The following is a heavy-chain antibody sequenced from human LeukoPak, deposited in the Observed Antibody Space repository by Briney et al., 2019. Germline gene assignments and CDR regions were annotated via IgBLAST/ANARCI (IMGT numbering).Heavy chain of an antibody. J-gene: IGHJ4*02. Sequence: PGGSLRLSCAASGFPFNAYWMTWVRQAPGKGLEWVGRIKSKTDGGTTDYAAPVKGRFTISRDDSKNTLYLQMNSLKTEDTAVYYCTTEGNYDYVWGSYRPDYWGQGTLVTVSS. CDR1: GFPFNAYW. V-gene: IGHV3-15*01. CDR3: TTEGNYDYVWGSYRPDY. CDR2: IKSKTDGGTT. D-gene: IGHD3-16*02.